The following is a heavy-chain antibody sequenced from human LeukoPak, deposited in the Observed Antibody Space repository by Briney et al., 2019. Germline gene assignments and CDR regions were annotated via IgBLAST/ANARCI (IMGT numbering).Heavy chain of an antibody. J-gene: IGHJ6*03. CDR2: IIPIFGTA. D-gene: IGHD4-17*01. Sequence: GASVRVSCKASGGTFSSYAISWVRQAPGQGLEWMGGIIPIFGTANYAQKFQGRVTITADESTSTAYMELSSLRSEDTAVSYCAITLDYGDYATGYYYYYMDVWGKGTTVTVSS. CDR3: AITLDYGDYATGYYYYYMDV. CDR1: GGTFSSYA. V-gene: IGHV1-69*01.